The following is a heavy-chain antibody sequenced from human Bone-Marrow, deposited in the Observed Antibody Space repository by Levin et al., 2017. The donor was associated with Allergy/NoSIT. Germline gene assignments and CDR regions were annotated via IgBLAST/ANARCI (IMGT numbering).Heavy chain of an antibody. D-gene: IGHD3-16*01. CDR1: GYTLTQLS. CDR2: FVPENGET. J-gene: IGHJ3*02. CDR3: ATRETEGLGELGLSTEAFDI. V-gene: IGHV1-24*01. Sequence: ASVKVSCEVSGYTLTQLSMHWVRQSPAQGLEWMGGFVPENGETIYAQKFQGRVTMTDDTSIETAYMELSGLTSADTAVYHCATRETEGLGELGLSTEAFDIWGQGTMVIVSA.